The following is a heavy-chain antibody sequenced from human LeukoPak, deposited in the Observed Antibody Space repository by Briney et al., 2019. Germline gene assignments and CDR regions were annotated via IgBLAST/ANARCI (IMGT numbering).Heavy chain of an antibody. CDR2: IYSDNT. J-gene: IGHJ4*02. V-gene: IGHV3-53*01. D-gene: IGHD4/OR15-4a*01. Sequence: GGTLRLSCAASGFTFSDYGMSWVRQAPGKGLEWVSFIYSDNTHYSDSVKGRFTISRDNSKNTLYLQMNSLRAEDTAVYYCARRAGAYSHPYDYWGQGTLVTVSS. CDR1: GFTFSDYG. CDR3: ARRAGAYSHPYDY.